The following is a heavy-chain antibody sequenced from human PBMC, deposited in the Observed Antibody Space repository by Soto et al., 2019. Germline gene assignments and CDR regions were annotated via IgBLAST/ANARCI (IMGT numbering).Heavy chain of an antibody. J-gene: IGHJ5*02. CDR1: GYTFTSYY. CDR2: INPSGGST. Sequence: QVQLVQSGAEVKKPGASVKVSCKASGYTFTSYYMHWVRQAPGQGLEWMGIINPSGGSTSYAKKFQGRGTMTRDRSSSTVEREVSGRKSEHTAVYYWARDRKVTSQNWCDPWGQGTLVTVS. CDR3: ARDRKVTSQNWCDP. V-gene: IGHV1-46*01. D-gene: IGHD4-17*01.